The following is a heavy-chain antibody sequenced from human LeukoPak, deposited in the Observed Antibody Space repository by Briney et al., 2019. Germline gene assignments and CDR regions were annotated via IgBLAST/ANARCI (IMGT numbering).Heavy chain of an antibody. Sequence: SETLSLTCTVSGGSISSYYWSWIRQPPGKGLEWIGYIYYSGSTNYNPSLKSRVTISVDTSKNQFSLKLSSVTAADTAVYYCARAIAVAGNYYYYYMDVWGKGTTVTISS. CDR3: ARAIAVAGNYYYYYMDV. CDR1: GGSISSYY. V-gene: IGHV4-59*01. D-gene: IGHD6-19*01. J-gene: IGHJ6*03. CDR2: IYYSGST.